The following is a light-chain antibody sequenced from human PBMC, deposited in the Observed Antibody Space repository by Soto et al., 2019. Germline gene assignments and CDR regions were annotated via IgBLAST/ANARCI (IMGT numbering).Light chain of an antibody. CDR2: KAY. CDR1: QSISSW. CDR3: HQYNSYAT. J-gene: IGKJ1*01. Sequence: DIQMTQSPSTLSASVGDRVTITCRASQSISSWLAWYQQKPGKAPKLLIYKAYSLESGVPSRFSGSGSGKEFTLTISSLQPDDFATYCYHQYNSYATFGQGTKVEIK. V-gene: IGKV1-5*03.